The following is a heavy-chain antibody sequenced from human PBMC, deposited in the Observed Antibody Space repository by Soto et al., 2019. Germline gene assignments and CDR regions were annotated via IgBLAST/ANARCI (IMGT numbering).Heavy chain of an antibody. J-gene: IGHJ4*02. CDR1: GLAFSTYW. Sequence: EVHLVESGGGLVQPGGSLRLSCEASGLAFSTYWMHWVRQAPGKGLVWVARIDFDGSTTTYADSVKGRFIISRDNAKNTLFLQMDSLRVDDTAVYYCVTGAPRRRSRPMAHWGQGTLVTVSS. CDR3: VTGAPRRRSRPMAH. V-gene: IGHV3-74*01. CDR2: IDFDGSTT. D-gene: IGHD6-13*01.